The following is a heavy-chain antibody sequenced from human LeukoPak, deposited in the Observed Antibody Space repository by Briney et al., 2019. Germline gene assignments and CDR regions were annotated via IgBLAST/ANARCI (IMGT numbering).Heavy chain of an antibody. CDR3: ASQKPEQQLVFDP. J-gene: IGHJ5*02. D-gene: IGHD6-13*01. Sequence: SETLSLTCTVSGGSISSYYWGWLRQPPGKGLEWIGYIYYSGSTNYNPSLKSRVTISVDTSKNQFSLKLSSVTAADTAVYYCASQKPEQQLVFDPWGQGTLVTVSS. CDR2: IYYSGST. V-gene: IGHV4-59*01. CDR1: GGSISSYY.